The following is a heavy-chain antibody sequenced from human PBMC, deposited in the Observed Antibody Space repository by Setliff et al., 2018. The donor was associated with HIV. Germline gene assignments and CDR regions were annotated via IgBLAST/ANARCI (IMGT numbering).Heavy chain of an antibody. CDR1: GFTVSSNY. V-gene: IGHV3-66*01. Sequence: PGGSLRLSCAASGFTVSSNYMSWVRQAPGKGLEWVSVIYSGGSTYYADSVKGRFTISRDNAKSSVYLHMSSLTAEDTAVYYCARDRPNWAMDYWGQGTLVTVSS. D-gene: IGHD7-27*01. CDR2: IYSGGST. J-gene: IGHJ4*02. CDR3: ARDRPNWAMDY.